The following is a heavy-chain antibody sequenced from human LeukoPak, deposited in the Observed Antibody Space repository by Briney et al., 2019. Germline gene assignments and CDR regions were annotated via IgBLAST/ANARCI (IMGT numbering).Heavy chain of an antibody. D-gene: IGHD3-22*01. CDR2: ISSSSSYI. V-gene: IGHV3-21*01. CDR3: ARDRIDYYDSSGPIYY. CDR1: GFTFSSYS. J-gene: IGHJ4*02. Sequence: GGSLRLSCAASGFTFSSYSMNWVRQAPGKGLEWVSSISSSSSYIYYADSVKGRFTISRDNAKNSLYLQMNSLRAEATAVYYCARDRIDYYDSSGPIYYWGQGTLVTVSS.